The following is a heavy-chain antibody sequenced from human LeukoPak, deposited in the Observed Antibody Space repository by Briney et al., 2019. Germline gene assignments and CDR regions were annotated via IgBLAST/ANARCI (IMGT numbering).Heavy chain of an antibody. J-gene: IGHJ4*02. V-gene: IGHV1-2*02. CDR3: AREGDYGAYGPIDY. CDR1: GYTFSGYY. CDR2: INPNGGGT. D-gene: IGHD4-17*01. Sequence: GASVKVSCKASGYTFSGYYIHWVRQAPGQGLGWMGWINPNGGGTNYEQRFQGRVTMTRDTSISTAHMELNRLKSDDTAVYYCAREGDYGAYGPIDYWGQGTLVTVSS.